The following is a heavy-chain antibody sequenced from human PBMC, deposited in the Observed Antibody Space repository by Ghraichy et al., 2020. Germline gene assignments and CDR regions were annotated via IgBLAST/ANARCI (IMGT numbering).Heavy chain of an antibody. CDR2: IKPDVTET. Sequence: GESLNISCTASGFTFSTSWMCWVRQPPRPGLEWVANIKPDVTETYYVDAVKGRFTISRDNAQKTAYLQMNSLRVEDTAVYYCVKGTHYYDSDGYSLGWGQGTQVTVSA. V-gene: IGHV3-7*02. J-gene: IGHJ4*02. CDR3: VKGTHYYDSDGYSLG. CDR1: GFTFSTSW. D-gene: IGHD3-22*01.